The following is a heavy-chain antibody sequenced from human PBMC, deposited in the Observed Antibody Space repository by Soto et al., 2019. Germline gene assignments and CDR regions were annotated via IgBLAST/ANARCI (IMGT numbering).Heavy chain of an antibody. V-gene: IGHV3-43*01. D-gene: IGHD2-15*01. CDR1: GFTFDDYT. Sequence: GGSLRLCCAASGFTFDDYTMHWVRQAPGKGLEWVFLISWDGGTTYYADSVKGRFTISRDNSRNFLYLQMNSLRTEDTALFYCAKFSSTYCSGGSCYEIDYLGQGTLVTVSS. CDR3: AKFSSTYCSGGSCYEIDY. CDR2: ISWDGGTT. J-gene: IGHJ4*02.